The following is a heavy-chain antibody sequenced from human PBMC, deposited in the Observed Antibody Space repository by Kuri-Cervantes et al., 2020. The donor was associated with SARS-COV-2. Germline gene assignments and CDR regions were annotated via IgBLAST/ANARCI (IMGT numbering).Heavy chain of an antibody. CDR1: GYTFISYY. CDR2: INPSGGST. Sequence: ASVKVSCKASGYTFISYYMHWVRQAPGQGLEWMGIINPSGGSTSYAQKFQGRVTMTRDTSTSTVYMELSSLRSEDTAVYYCARGRGYWLPADPIDYWGQGTLVTVSS. CDR3: ARGRGYWLPADPIDY. V-gene: IGHV1-46*01. D-gene: IGHD3-9*01. J-gene: IGHJ4*02.